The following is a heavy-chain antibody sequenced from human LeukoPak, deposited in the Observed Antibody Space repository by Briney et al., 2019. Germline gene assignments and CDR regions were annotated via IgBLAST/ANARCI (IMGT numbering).Heavy chain of an antibody. CDR1: EFTFSGYS. D-gene: IGHD2-2*01. CDR2: ISPSGTST. Sequence: GGSLRLSCAASEFTFSGYSMNWVRQAPGKGLEWVSSISPSGTSTFYVDSVKGRFSISRDNAKSSLYLQMNSLGADDTAVYYCSRAEYSTSTGKHSFDRWGQGTLVTVSS. J-gene: IGHJ4*02. V-gene: IGHV3-21*01. CDR3: SRAEYSTSTGKHSFDR.